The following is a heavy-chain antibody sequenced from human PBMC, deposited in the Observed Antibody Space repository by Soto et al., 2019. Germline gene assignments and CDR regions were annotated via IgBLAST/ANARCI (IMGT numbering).Heavy chain of an antibody. CDR2: ITSDGSSA. J-gene: IGHJ6*02. Sequence: EVQLVESGGGLVQPGGSLRLSCAASGFTFSSQWMHWVRQAPGKGLVWVSRITSDGSSATYADSVKGRFTISRDNAKNTLYLQMNSLRAEDTAVYYCARDSVNWNVMDVWGQGTTVTVSS. CDR3: ARDSVNWNVMDV. D-gene: IGHD1-1*01. V-gene: IGHV3-74*01. CDR1: GFTFSSQW.